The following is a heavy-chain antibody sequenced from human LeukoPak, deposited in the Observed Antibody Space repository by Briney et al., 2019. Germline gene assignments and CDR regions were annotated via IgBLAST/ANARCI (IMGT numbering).Heavy chain of an antibody. Sequence: SVKVSCKASGGTFSSYAISWVRQAPGQGLEWMGGIIPIFGTANYAQKFQGRVTITADESTSTAYMELSSLRSEDTAVYYCARAPTYYYDSSGYNYFDYWGQGTLVTVSS. CDR1: GGTFSSYA. V-gene: IGHV1-69*13. CDR2: IIPIFGTA. J-gene: IGHJ4*02. CDR3: ARAPTYYYDSSGYNYFDY. D-gene: IGHD3-22*01.